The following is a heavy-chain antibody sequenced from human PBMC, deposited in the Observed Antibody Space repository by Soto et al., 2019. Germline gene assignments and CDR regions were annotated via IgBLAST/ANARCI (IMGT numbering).Heavy chain of an antibody. CDR3: ARVQSLGYCRSASCYDVFDH. V-gene: IGHV1-18*01. CDR1: GYTFNSAG. Sequence: QVHLVQSGPEVKEPGASVRVSCKASGYTFNSAGLAWVRQAPGQGLEWMGWISVDNGDTKYAQKFQGRVTMTTDTSSTTAYMDLRGLTPDDTAAFYCARVQSLGYCRSASCYDVFDHWGQGTLVTVSS. D-gene: IGHD2-2*01. CDR2: ISVDNGDT. J-gene: IGHJ4*02.